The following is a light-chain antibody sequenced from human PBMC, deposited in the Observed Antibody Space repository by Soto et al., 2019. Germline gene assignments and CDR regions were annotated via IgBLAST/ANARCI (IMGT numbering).Light chain of an antibody. Sequence: DIQMTQSPSTLSASVGDRVTITCRASQSISSRLAWYQQKPGKVPKLLIYKASSLESGVPSRFSGSGSGTEFTLTISSLQPDDFANYYCQQYDSYSWTFGQGPKVE. V-gene: IGKV1-5*03. CDR1: QSISSR. CDR3: QQYDSYSWT. J-gene: IGKJ1*01. CDR2: KAS.